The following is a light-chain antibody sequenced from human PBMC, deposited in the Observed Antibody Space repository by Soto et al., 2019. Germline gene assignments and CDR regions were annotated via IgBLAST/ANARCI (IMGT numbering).Light chain of an antibody. V-gene: IGLV1-40*01. Sequence: QSVLTQPPSVSGAPGQRVTISCTGSSSNIGAGYDVHWYQQLPGTAPKLPIYGNSNRPSGVPDRFSGSKSGTSASLAITGLQAEDEADYYCQSYDSIGVVFGRGTKLTVL. CDR1: SSNIGAGYD. CDR3: QSYDSIGVV. J-gene: IGLJ2*01. CDR2: GNS.